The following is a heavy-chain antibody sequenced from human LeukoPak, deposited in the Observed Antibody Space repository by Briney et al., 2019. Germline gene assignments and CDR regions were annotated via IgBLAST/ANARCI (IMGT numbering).Heavy chain of an antibody. CDR2: IYYSGST. CDR1: GGSISSYY. Sequence: SETLSLTCTVSGGSISSYYWSWIRQPPGKGLEWIGYIYYSGSTNYNPSLKSRVTISVDTSKNQFSLKLSSVTAADTAVYYCARVVEGTPPGHVDYWGQGTLVTVSS. D-gene: IGHD2-15*01. J-gene: IGHJ4*02. V-gene: IGHV4-59*01. CDR3: ARVVEGTPPGHVDY.